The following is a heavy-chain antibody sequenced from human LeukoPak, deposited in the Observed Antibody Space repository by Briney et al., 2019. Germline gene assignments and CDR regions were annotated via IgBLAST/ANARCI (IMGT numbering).Heavy chain of an antibody. D-gene: IGHD5-18*01. CDR2: IWYDGSNK. CDR1: GFTFSSYG. J-gene: IGHJ4*02. V-gene: IGHV3-33*01. CDR3: AREGPVDTAMGIGPFDY. Sequence: GGSLRLSCAASGFTFSSYGMHWVRQAPGKGLEWVAVIWYDGSNKYYADSVKGRFTISRDNSKNTLYLQMNSLRAEDTAVYYCAREGPVDTAMGIGPFDYWGQGTLVTVSS.